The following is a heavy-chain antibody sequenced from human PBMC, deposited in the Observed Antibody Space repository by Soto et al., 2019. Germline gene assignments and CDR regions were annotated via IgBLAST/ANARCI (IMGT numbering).Heavy chain of an antibody. V-gene: IGHV1-69*12. CDR3: ARDKDRQQLGGNYYYIMDV. J-gene: IGHJ6*01. CDR2: IMPVFSTP. CDR1: GGTFRTSA. Sequence: QVQLVQSGAEVKKPGSSVKVSCKTSGGTFRTSAISWVRQAPGQGLEWMGGIMPVFSTPDYAQKFQGRVTITADESTGTAYMELSSLRSEDTAVYYRARDKDRQQLGGNYYYIMDVWGQGTTVTVSS. D-gene: IGHD3-3*02.